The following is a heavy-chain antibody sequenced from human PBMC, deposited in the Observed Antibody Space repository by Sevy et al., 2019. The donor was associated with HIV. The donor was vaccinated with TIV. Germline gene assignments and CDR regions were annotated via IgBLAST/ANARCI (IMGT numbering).Heavy chain of an antibody. V-gene: IGHV3-7*01. CDR3: ARTGSYADTYFYYYAMDV. CDR1: EFTFSSYW. D-gene: IGHD3-16*01. Sequence: GGSLRLSCAASEFTFSSYWMTWVHQAPGKGLEWVANINQDGSEENYADSVKGRFTIFRDNAKKSLFLQMNSLRAEDTAVYHCARTGSYADTYFYYYAMDVWGQGTTVTVSS. CDR2: INQDGSEE. J-gene: IGHJ6*02.